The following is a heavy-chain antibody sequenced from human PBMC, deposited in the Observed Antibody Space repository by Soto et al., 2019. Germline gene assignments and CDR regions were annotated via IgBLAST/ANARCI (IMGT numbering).Heavy chain of an antibody. CDR3: ARRYYDSSGYYFDY. Sequence: SETLSLTCAVSGGSISSGGYSWSWIRQPPGKGLEWIGYIYHSGSTYYNPSLKSRVTISVDRSKNQFSLKLSSVTAADTAVYYCARRYYDSSGYYFDYWGQGTLVTSP. CDR2: IYHSGST. CDR1: GGSISSGGYS. J-gene: IGHJ4*02. D-gene: IGHD3-22*01. V-gene: IGHV4-30-2*01.